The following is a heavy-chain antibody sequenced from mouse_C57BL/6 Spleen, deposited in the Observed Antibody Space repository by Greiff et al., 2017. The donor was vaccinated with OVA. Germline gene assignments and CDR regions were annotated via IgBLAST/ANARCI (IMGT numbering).Heavy chain of an antibody. CDR2: IHPNSGST. Sequence: VQLQQPGAELVKPGASVKLSCKASGYTFTSYWMHWVKQRPGQGLEWIGMIHPNSGSTNYNEKFKSKATLTVDKSSSTAYMQLSSLTSEDSAVYYCARPANWDLYYFDYWGQGTTLTVSS. V-gene: IGHV1-64*01. CDR1: GYTFTSYW. J-gene: IGHJ2*01. CDR3: ARPANWDLYYFDY. D-gene: IGHD4-1*01.